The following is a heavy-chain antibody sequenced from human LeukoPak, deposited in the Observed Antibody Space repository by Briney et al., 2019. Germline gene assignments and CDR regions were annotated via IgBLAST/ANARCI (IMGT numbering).Heavy chain of an antibody. CDR3: ARDKEVRGVSYYYYGMDV. J-gene: IGHJ6*02. D-gene: IGHD3-10*01. CDR2: VYYSGST. CDR1: GGSISSGGYY. V-gene: IGHV4-31*03. Sequence: PSQTLSLTCTVSGGSISSGGYYWSWIRQHPGKGLEWIGNVYYSGSTYYNPSLKSRVTISVDTSKNQFSLMLSSVTAADTAVYYCARDKEVRGVSYYYYGMDVWGQGTTVTVSS.